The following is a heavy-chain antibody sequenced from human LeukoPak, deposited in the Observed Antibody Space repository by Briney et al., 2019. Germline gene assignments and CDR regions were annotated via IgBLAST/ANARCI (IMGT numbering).Heavy chain of an antibody. Sequence: GGSLRLSCAASEFMFSKYAMSWVRQAPGKGLEWVSAVSASADSTYYADSVKGRFTISRDTSKNTLYLQMNSLRAGDTAVYYCAKDRGSSSWYFSDYWGQGTLVTVSS. CDR1: EFMFSKYA. V-gene: IGHV3-23*01. CDR3: AKDRGSSSWYFSDY. D-gene: IGHD6-13*01. CDR2: VSASADST. J-gene: IGHJ4*02.